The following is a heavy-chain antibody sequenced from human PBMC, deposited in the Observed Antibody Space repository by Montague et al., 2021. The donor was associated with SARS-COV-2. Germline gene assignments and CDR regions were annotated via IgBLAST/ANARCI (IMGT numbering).Heavy chain of an antibody. CDR3: ARVSDFWSGYYTAVGAFDI. CDR1: GGSISSYY. V-gene: IGHV4-59*01. D-gene: IGHD3-3*01. CDR2: TYYSGST. Sequence: SETLSLTSTVSGGSISSYYWSWIRQPPGKGLEWIGYTYYSGSTNYNPSLKSRVTISVDTSKNQFSLKLSSVTAADTAVYYCARVSDFWSGYYTAVGAFDIWGQGTMVTVSS. J-gene: IGHJ3*02.